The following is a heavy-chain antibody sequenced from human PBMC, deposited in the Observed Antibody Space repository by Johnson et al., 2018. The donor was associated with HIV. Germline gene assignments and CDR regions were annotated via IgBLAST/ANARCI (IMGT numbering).Heavy chain of an antibody. CDR1: GFTVSSTY. Sequence: VQLVESGGGLIQPGGSLRLSCAASGFTVSSTYMSWVRQAPGKGLVWVARINTAGGSTSYVDSVKGRFTVSRDNAKNTLYLQMNSLKTEDTAVYYCTTDLIVVIPIGAFDVWGQGTTVTV. V-gene: IGHV3-74*02. CDR3: TTDLIVVIPIGAFDV. D-gene: IGHD3-16*01. J-gene: IGHJ3*01. CDR2: INTAGGST.